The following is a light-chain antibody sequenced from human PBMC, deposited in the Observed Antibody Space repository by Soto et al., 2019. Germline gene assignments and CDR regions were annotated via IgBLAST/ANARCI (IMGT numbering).Light chain of an antibody. CDR2: AAS. J-gene: IGKJ1*01. CDR3: QKYNSAPWT. Sequence: IRMTQSPSSLSASTGDRVTITCRASQGISSYLAWYQQKPGKAPKLLIYAASTLQSGVPSRFSCSGSGTDFTLTISSLQPEDVATYYCQKYNSAPWTFGQGTKV. CDR1: QGISSY. V-gene: IGKV1-27*01.